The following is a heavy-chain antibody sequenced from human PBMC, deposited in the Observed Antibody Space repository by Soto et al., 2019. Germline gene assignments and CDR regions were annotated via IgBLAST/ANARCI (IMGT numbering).Heavy chain of an antibody. J-gene: IGHJ6*02. Sequence: QVQLVQSGAEVKKPGSSVKVSCKASGGTFSSYTISWVRQAPGQGLEWMGRIIPILGIANYAQKFQGRVTITADKSTSTAYMELSSLRSEATAVYYCAREGVGAPYYYYGMDVWGQGTTVTVSS. CDR3: AREGVGAPYYYYGMDV. CDR2: IIPILGIA. CDR1: GGTFSSYT. V-gene: IGHV1-69*08. D-gene: IGHD1-26*01.